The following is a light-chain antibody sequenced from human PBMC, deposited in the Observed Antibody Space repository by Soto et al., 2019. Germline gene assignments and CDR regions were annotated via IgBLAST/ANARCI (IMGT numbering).Light chain of an antibody. CDR3: LQRAAWPLT. CDR1: QSISRY. V-gene: IGKV3D-20*02. J-gene: IGKJ3*01. Sequence: IVLSQSPGTLSLSPGERTTLSCRASQSISRYLAWYQQKPGQGPRLLIYGASSRATGTPDRFSGSGSGTDFTLTINRLEPEDFALYHCLQRAAWPLTFGPGTKVDIK. CDR2: GAS.